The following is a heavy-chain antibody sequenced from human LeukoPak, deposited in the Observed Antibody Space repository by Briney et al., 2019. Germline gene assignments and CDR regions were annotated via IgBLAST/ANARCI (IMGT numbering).Heavy chain of an antibody. J-gene: IGHJ4*02. V-gene: IGHV2-5*01. CDR3: AHRHYYGRLFDY. D-gene: IGHD3-10*01. CDR2: IYWNDDK. Sequence: VSGPTLVNPSQTLTLTCTLSGFSLNTSGVGVAWIRQPPGKALEWLALIYWNDDKCYSPSLKCRLTITKDTSKNQVVLTMTNMGLVDTATYYCAHRHYYGRLFDYWGQGTLVTVSS. CDR1: GFSLNTSGVG.